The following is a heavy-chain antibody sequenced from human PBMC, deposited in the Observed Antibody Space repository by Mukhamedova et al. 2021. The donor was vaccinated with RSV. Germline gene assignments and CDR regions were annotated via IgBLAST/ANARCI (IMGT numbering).Heavy chain of an antibody. D-gene: IGHD6-19*01. J-gene: IGHJ3*02. V-gene: IGHV1-69*01. Sequence: AEYMGGRVTITADESTSTAYMELSSLRSEDTAVYYCARDVHGGLIAVAGLDAFDIWGQGTMVTVSS. CDR3: ARDVHGGLIAVAGLDAFDI.